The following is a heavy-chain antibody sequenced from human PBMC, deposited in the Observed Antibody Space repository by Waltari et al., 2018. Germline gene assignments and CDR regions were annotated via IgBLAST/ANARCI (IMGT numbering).Heavy chain of an antibody. D-gene: IGHD3-16*02. Sequence: VQPVQSAAALNTPAESLTISCTASDSSVTPYWIGWVRQLPGKGLEWMGIIYPGDSDTMYSPSFQGQVTISSDKSITTAYLQWSSLKASDTAMYYCARLQTPGYRAFEIWGQGTFVTVSS. CDR2: IYPGDSDT. V-gene: IGHV5-51*01. CDR1: DSSVTPYW. J-gene: IGHJ3*02. CDR3: ARLQTPGYRAFEI.